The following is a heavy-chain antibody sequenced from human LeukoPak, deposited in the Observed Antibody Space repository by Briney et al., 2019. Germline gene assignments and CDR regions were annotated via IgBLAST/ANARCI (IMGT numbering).Heavy chain of an antibody. Sequence: PGGTLRLSCAASGFTFSSYGMSWVRQAPGKGLEFVANIKHDGSEKYYVDSVQGRFTISRDNAKNSLYLQMNSLRAEDTAVYYCAKDGGEYYDILTGYYPRLYYMDVWGKGTTVTISS. V-gene: IGHV3-7*03. CDR1: GFTFSSYG. CDR2: IKHDGSEK. D-gene: IGHD3-9*01. CDR3: AKDGGEYYDILTGYYPRLYYMDV. J-gene: IGHJ6*03.